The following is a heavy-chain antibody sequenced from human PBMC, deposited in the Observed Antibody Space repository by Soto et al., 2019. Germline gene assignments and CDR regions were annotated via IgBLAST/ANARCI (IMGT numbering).Heavy chain of an antibody. Sequence: QVHLVESGGGVVQPGTSLRLSCAASGFTFSFFDMHWVCQAPGKGLEWVAVISIHGNNDYYGESVKGRVTISRDNSKNTLFLHMSRLSAGDTAVYSCVRGYGDYTPPYFDVWGQGTLVTVS. CDR3: VRGYGDYTPPYFDV. CDR2: ISIHGNND. D-gene: IGHD4-17*01. V-gene: IGHV3-30*03. CDR1: GFTFSFFD. J-gene: IGHJ4*02.